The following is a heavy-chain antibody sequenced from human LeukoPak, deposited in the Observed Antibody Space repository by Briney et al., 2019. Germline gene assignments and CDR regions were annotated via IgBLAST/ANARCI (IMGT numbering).Heavy chain of an antibody. CDR2: ISSSSSYI. CDR3: ARGYDYGDYVVY. Sequence: KAGGSLRLSCAASGFTFSSYSMNWVRQAPGKGLEWVSSISSSSSYIYYADSVKGRFTISRDNAKNSLYLQMNSLRAEDTAVYYCARGYDYGDYVVYWGQGTLVTVSS. D-gene: IGHD4-17*01. J-gene: IGHJ4*02. CDR1: GFTFSSYS. V-gene: IGHV3-21*01.